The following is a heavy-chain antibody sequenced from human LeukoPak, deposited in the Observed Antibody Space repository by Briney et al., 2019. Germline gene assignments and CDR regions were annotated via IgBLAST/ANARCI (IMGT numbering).Heavy chain of an antibody. CDR1: GYNFIAYG. J-gene: IGHJ4*02. V-gene: IGHV1-18*01. Sequence: ASVKVSCKTSGYNFIAYGIAWVRQAPGQGLEWMGRISGYNGQTKYAQKFQGRVSMTRDTSTRAAYMELTSLRFDDTAVYYCARGAEAETSPLDFWGQGTLVIVS. CDR3: ARGAEAETSPLDF. CDR2: ISGYNGQT. D-gene: IGHD6-13*01.